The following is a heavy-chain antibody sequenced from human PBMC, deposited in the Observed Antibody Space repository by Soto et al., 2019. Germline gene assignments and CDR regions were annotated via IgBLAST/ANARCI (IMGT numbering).Heavy chain of an antibody. D-gene: IGHD3-22*01. CDR1: GYTFTYRY. J-gene: IGHJ6*02. CDR2: ITPFNGNT. V-gene: IGHV1-45*02. CDR3: ASFGYYYDSSGSSYGMDV. Sequence: ASVKVSCKASGYTFTYRYLHWLRQAPGQALEWMGWITPFNGNTNYAQKFQDRVTITRDRSMSTAYMELSSLRSEDTAMYYCASFGYYYDSSGSSYGMDVWGQGTTVTVSS.